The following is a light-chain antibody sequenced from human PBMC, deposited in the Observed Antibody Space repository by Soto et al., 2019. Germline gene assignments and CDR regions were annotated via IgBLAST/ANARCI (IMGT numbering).Light chain of an antibody. V-gene: IGKV3-20*01. CDR2: GAS. CDR1: QTVTSNY. CDR3: QQYLSLPVT. J-gene: IGKJ2*01. Sequence: EVVLTQSPGTLSLSPGERATLSCRASQTVTSNYLAWYQQKPGQAPRLLIYGASSSATDITHRFSGSGSGTDFTLTISRLEPEDFALYYCQQYLSLPVTFGQGTKLEIK.